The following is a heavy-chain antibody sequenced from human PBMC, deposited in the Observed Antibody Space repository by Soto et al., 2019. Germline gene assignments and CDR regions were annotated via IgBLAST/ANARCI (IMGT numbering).Heavy chain of an antibody. CDR2: ISYDGSDK. V-gene: IGHV3-30-3*01. Sequence: QVQLVESGGGVVQPGRSLRLSCAASGFTFSSYSMHWVRQAPGKGLEWVAVISYDGSDKYYADSVKGRFTISRDNSKNTLYLQMNSLGAEDTAVYYGAREAGVYGSGSYGMDVWGQGTTVTVSS. CDR1: GFTFSSYS. D-gene: IGHD3-10*01. CDR3: AREAGVYGSGSYGMDV. J-gene: IGHJ6*02.